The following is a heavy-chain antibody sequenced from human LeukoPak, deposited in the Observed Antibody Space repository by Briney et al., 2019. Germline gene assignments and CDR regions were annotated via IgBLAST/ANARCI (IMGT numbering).Heavy chain of an antibody. CDR3: PRQRAPALMDY. V-gene: IGHV4-39*01. CDR2: IYYSGST. J-gene: IGHJ4*01. Sequence: PSETLSPTCTVSGGSISSSSYYWGWIRQPPGKGLEWIGRIYYSGSTYYNPSLKSRFPISVDTAKNQFSLKLSSVTAPDTTVFHCPRQRAPALMDYWGQEPWSPSPQ. D-gene: IGHD1-26*01. CDR1: GGSISSSSYY.